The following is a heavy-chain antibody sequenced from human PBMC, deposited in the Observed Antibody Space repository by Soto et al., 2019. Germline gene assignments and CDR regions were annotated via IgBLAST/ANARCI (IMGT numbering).Heavy chain of an antibody. CDR3: LKEGQDLVRGIFGF. D-gene: IGHD2-15*01. J-gene: IGHJ4*02. Sequence: PGGSLRLSCAASGFTFSSYAMSWARQTPEKGLEWVSSISASGDTTYDADSVKGRFTISRDNSKNTLYLQMNSLKDEDTAVYYCLKEGQDLVRGIFGFRGQRCLVTVSS. CDR2: ISASGDTT. V-gene: IGHV3-23*01. CDR1: GFTFSSYA.